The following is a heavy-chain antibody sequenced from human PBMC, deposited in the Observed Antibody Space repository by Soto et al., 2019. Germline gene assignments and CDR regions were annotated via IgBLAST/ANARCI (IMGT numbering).Heavy chain of an antibody. Sequence: SETLSLTCTVSGGSISSYYWSWIRQPPGKGLEWIGYIYYSGSTNYNPSLKSRVTISVDTSKNQFSLKLSSVTAADTAVYYCARSVGAATLAAIDYWGQGTLVTVSS. CDR3: ARSVGAATLAAIDY. V-gene: IGHV4-59*08. CDR2: IYYSGST. CDR1: GGSISSYY. D-gene: IGHD6-13*01. J-gene: IGHJ4*02.